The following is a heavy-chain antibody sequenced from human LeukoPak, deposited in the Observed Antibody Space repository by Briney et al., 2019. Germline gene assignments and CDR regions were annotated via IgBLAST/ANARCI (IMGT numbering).Heavy chain of an antibody. Sequence: GGSLRLSCAASGFTFSSYGMHWVRQAPGKGLEWVAVIWYDGSNKYYADSVKGRFTISRDNSKNTLYLQMNSLRAEDTAVYYCARDQGWLVRGYYYGMDVWGQGTTVTVSS. J-gene: IGHJ6*02. CDR3: ARDQGWLVRGYYYGMDV. V-gene: IGHV3-33*01. D-gene: IGHD6-19*01. CDR1: GFTFSSYG. CDR2: IWYDGSNK.